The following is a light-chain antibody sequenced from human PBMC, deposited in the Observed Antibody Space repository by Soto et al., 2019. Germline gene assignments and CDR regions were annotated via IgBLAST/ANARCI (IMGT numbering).Light chain of an antibody. V-gene: IGKV1-17*01. Sequence: IQITPSPTPPSASVGGKVTITFPASQGIRNDLGWYQQKPGKAPKRLIYAASSLQSGVPSRFSGSGSGTEFTLTISSLQPEDFATYYCLQHNSYPFTFGGGTKVDIK. CDR1: QGIRND. CDR2: AAS. CDR3: LQHNSYPFT. J-gene: IGKJ4*01.